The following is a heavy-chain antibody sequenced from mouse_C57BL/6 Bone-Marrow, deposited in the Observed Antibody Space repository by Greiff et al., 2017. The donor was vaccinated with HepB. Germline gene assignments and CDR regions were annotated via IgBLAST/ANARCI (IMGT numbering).Heavy chain of an antibody. D-gene: IGHD1-1*01. V-gene: IGHV1-81*01. CDR2: IYPRSGNT. CDR1: GYTFTSYG. Sequence: QVQLKQSGAELARPGASVKLSCKASGYTFTSYGISWVKQRTGQGLEWIGEIYPRSGNTYYNEKFKGKATLTADKSSSTAYMELRSLTSEDSAVYFCAREGIYYSFAYWGQGTLVTVSA. J-gene: IGHJ3*01. CDR3: AREGIYYSFAY.